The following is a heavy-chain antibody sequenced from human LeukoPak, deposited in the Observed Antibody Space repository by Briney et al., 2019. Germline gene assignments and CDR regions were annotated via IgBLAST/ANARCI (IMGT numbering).Heavy chain of an antibody. CDR2: IYYSGST. V-gene: IGHV4-59*02. CDR1: GGSVSSYY. J-gene: IGHJ3*02. D-gene: IGHD1-26*01. Sequence: SETLSLTCTVSGGSVSSYYWSWIRQPPGKGLEWIGYIYYSGSTNYNPSLKSRVTISVDTSKNQFSLKLSSVTAADTAVYYCARAIVGATSGAFDIWGQGTMVTVSS. CDR3: ARAIVGATSGAFDI.